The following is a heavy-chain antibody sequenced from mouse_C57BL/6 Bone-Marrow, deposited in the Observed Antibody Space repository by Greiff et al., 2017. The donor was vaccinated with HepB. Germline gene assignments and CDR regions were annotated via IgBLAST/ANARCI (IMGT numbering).Heavy chain of an antibody. V-gene: IGHV14-4*01. J-gene: IGHJ2*01. D-gene: IGHD1-1*01. CDR3: TTGITTLYFDY. CDR1: GFNIKDDY. CDR2: IDPENGDT. Sequence: VQLKQSGAELVRPGASVKLSCTASGFNIKDDYMHWVKQRPEQGLEWIGWIDPENGDTEYASKFQGKATITADTSSNTAYLQLSSLTSEDTAVYYCTTGITTLYFDYWGQGTTLTVSS.